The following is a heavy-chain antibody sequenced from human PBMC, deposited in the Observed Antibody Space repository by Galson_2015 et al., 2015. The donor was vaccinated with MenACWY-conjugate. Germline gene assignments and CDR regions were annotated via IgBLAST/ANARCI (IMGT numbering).Heavy chain of an antibody. CDR2: ISSSSSTI. CDR1: GFTFSSYS. CDR3: ARGISGLSKKGIGY. D-gene: IGHD3/OR15-3a*01. Sequence: SLRLSCAASGFTFSSYSMNWVRQAPGKGLEWVSNISSSSSTIYYADSVKGRFTISRDNAKNSLYLQMNSLRDEDTAVYYCARGISGLSKKGIGYWGQGTLVTVSS. V-gene: IGHV3-48*02. J-gene: IGHJ4*02.